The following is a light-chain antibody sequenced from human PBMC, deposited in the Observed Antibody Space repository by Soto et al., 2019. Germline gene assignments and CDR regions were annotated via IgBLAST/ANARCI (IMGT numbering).Light chain of an antibody. CDR2: GAS. V-gene: IGKV3-20*01. J-gene: IGKJ2*01. Sequence: EIVLTQSPGTLSLSPGERATLSCRASQSINNSYLAWYQQKPGQAPRLLIYGASSRATGIPDRFSGSGSGTDFTLTISRLEPEDFAVYYCQQYGSSPLYTFGQGTKLEIK. CDR3: QQYGSSPLYT. CDR1: QSINNSY.